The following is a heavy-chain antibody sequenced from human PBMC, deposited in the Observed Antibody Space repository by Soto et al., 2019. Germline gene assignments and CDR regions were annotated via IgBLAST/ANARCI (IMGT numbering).Heavy chain of an antibody. CDR1: GGTLSSYA. CDR2: IISFLDIA. J-gene: IGHJ4*02. CDR3: ARAPMRDYGAGEFDY. V-gene: IGHV1-69*04. Sequence: QVQLVQSGAEMKKPGSSVKVSCKASGGTLSSYAINWVRQAPGQGLEWMGRIISFLDIANHVQKFQGRVTITADKSTSTAHMELSSLRSEDTAVYYCARAPMRDYGAGEFDYWGQGTLVTVSS. D-gene: IGHD2-2*01.